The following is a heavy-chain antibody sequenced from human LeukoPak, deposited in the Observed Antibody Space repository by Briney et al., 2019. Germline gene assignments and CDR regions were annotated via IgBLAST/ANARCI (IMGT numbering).Heavy chain of an antibody. J-gene: IGHJ2*01. V-gene: IGHV3-30*18. CDR2: TCNGGRKT. CDR3: AKDANYDDSSSYYDWYFDL. CDR1: GFTFRSYG. Sequence: GGSLRLSCVGSGFTFRSYGMHWVRQAPGKGLEWVAVTCNGGRKTYYADSVKGRFTISRDDSENTLYLQMNSLRAEDTAVYYCAKDANYDDSSSYYDWYFDLWGRGTLVTVSS. D-gene: IGHD3-22*01.